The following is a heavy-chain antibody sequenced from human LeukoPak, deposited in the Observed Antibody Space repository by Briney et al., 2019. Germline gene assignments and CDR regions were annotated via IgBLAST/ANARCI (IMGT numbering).Heavy chain of an antibody. Sequence: PSETLSLTWTVSGGSISSYYWSWIRQPPGKGLEWIGYIYYSGSTNYNPSLKSRVTISVDTSKNQFSLKLSSVPAADTAVYYCARSPYCGGDCPIDYWGQGTLVTVSS. CDR3: ARSPYCGGDCPIDY. D-gene: IGHD2-21*02. CDR2: IYYSGST. V-gene: IGHV4-59*01. J-gene: IGHJ4*02. CDR1: GGSISSYY.